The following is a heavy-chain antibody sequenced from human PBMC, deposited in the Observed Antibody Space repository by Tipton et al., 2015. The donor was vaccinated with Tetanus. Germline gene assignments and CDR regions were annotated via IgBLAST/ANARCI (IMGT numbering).Heavy chain of an antibody. CDR1: GGSVSSGSYY. J-gene: IGHJ6*01. D-gene: IGHD1-7*01. Sequence: TLSLTCTIFGGSVSSGSYYWAWIRQPPGKGLEYIGYILYGGGTHYNPSLKSRVTVSADPSQNQFSLKLSSVTAADTAVYYCARDRITGPTGRYYAMDVWGQGTTVTVSS. V-gene: IGHV4-61*01. CDR3: ARDRITGPTGRYYAMDV. CDR2: ILYGGGT.